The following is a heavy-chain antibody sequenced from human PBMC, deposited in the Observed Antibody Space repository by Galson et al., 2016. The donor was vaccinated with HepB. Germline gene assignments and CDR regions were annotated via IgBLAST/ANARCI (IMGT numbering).Heavy chain of an antibody. V-gene: IGHV4-61*02. Sequence: TLSLTCTVSGGSISSRNYYWSWIRQPAGKGLEWIGRIYISGATNYNPSLKSRATISLDTSKNQFSLSLTSVTASDTAIYYCARDRWVRGLIITDWGQGTLVTVSS. CDR3: ARDRWVRGLIITD. D-gene: IGHD3-10*01. J-gene: IGHJ4*02. CDR1: GGSISSRNYY. CDR2: IYISGAT.